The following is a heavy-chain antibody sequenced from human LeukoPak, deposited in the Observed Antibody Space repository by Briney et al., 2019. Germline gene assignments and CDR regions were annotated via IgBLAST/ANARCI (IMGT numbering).Heavy chain of an antibody. CDR1: GVSVSSDPYY. D-gene: IGHD6-19*01. CDR3: ARGSSGWYGGKLWFDP. Sequence: SETLSLTCSVSGVSVSSDPYYWAWFRQPPGKGLEWIGYIYYSGSTNYNPSLKSRVTISVDTSKNQFSLKLSSVTAADTAVYYCARGSSGWYGGKLWFDPWGQGTLVTVSS. CDR2: IYYSGST. J-gene: IGHJ5*02. V-gene: IGHV4-61*01.